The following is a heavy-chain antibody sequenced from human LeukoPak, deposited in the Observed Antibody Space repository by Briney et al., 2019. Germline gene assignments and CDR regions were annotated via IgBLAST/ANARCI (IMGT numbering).Heavy chain of an antibody. CDR2: IRTKANNYAT. J-gene: IGHJ4*02. V-gene: IGHV3-73*01. Sequence: GGSLKLSCAASGFPFSGSTMHWVRQASGKGLEWVGRIRTKANNYATVYAASLKGRFTISRDDSKNTAYLQMNSLKTEDTAVYYCSSTSSSWFPNFDYWGQGTLVTVSS. D-gene: IGHD6-13*01. CDR1: GFPFSGST. CDR3: SSTSSSWFPNFDY.